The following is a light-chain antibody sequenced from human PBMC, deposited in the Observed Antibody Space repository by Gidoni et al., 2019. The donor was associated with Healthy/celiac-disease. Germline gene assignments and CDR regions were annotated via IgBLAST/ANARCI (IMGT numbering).Light chain of an antibody. CDR2: DAS. Sequence: DIQMTQSPSSLSASVGDRVTITCQASQDISNYLNWYQQKPGKAPMLLIYDASNLETGVPSRFSGSGSGTGFTFTISSLQPEDIATYYCKQYDNLEGFTFGPGTKVDIK. CDR1: QDISNY. J-gene: IGKJ3*01. CDR3: KQYDNLEGFT. V-gene: IGKV1-33*01.